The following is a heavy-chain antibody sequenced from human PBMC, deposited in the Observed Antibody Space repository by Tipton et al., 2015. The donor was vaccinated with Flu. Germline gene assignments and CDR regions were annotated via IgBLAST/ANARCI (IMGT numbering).Heavy chain of an antibody. V-gene: IGHV4-31*02. J-gene: IGHJ3*01. CDR3: ARAPGWGTSPTYAFDV. D-gene: IGHD7-27*01. Sequence: LRLSCTVSGGSISSGGYYWSWIRQHPGKGLEWIGYIYYSGSTYYNPSLKSRVTISVDTSKTQFSLKLSSVTAADTAVYYCARAPGWGTSPTYAFDVWGQGTTVTVSS. CDR2: IYYSGST. CDR1: GGSISSGGYY.